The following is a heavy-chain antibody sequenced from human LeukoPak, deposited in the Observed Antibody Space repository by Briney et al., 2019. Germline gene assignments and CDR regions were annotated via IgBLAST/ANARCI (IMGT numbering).Heavy chain of an antibody. CDR2: ISYDGSNK. CDR1: GFTFSSYS. V-gene: IGHV3-30*18. D-gene: IGHD6-19*01. Sequence: GGSLRLSCAASGFTFSSYSMNWVRQAPGKGLEWVAVISYDGSNKYYADSLKGRFTISRDNSKNTLYLQMNSLRAEDTAVYYCAKDKIVGSTGWYYFDYWGQGTLVTVSS. J-gene: IGHJ4*02. CDR3: AKDKIVGSTGWYYFDY.